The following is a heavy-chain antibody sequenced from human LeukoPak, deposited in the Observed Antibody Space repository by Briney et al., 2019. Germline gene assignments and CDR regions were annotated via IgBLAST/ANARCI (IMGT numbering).Heavy chain of an antibody. Sequence: PGGSLRLSCAASGFTFNNYWMSWVRQVPGKGLQWVANIKQDGSAKFYVDSMKGRFTISRDNTKNSLYLRMNSLRVEDTAVYYCARGDFSDYGDYVDASDIWGQGTMVTVSS. V-gene: IGHV3-7*01. CDR3: ARGDFSDYGDYVDASDI. J-gene: IGHJ3*02. CDR2: IKQDGSAK. CDR1: GFTFNNYW. D-gene: IGHD4-17*01.